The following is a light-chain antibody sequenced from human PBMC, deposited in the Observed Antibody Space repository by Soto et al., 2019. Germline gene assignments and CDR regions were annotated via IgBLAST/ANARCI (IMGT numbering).Light chain of an antibody. CDR3: HHFGPSPT. CDR2: DVS. V-gene: IGKV3D-20*01. J-gene: IGKJ4*01. CDR1: QSIPGNF. Sequence: EIVLTQSPATLSLSSGERATLSCGASQSIPGNFLAWYQHRRGLAPRLLIFDVSKRATGIPDRFSGSGSGSDFSLTISRLEPEDSAVYYCHHFGPSPTFGGGTKVEFK.